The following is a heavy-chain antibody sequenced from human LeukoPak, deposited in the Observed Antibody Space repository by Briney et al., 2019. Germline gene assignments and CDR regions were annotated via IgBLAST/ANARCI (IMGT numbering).Heavy chain of an antibody. CDR2: INWNGGGT. D-gene: IGHD1-26*01. V-gene: IGHV3-9*01. J-gene: IGHJ6*02. CDR1: GFTFRDYG. CDR3: AKHMRATNTYSFFGLDV. Sequence: PGRSLRLCCAATGFTFRDYGMHWVRQPPGKGLEWLSSINWNGGGTDYADSVKGRFTISRDNAKNSLYLQLSSLRPEDTALYYCAKHMRATNTYSFFGLDVWGQGTTVTVSS.